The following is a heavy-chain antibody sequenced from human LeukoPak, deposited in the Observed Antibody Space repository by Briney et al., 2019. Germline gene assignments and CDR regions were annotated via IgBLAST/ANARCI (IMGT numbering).Heavy chain of an antibody. CDR3: AASITMVRGVITPPPDY. CDR1: GGTFSSYA. Sequence: GSSVKVSCKASGGTFSSYAISWVRQAPGQGLEWMGRIIPIFGIANYAQKFQGRVTITADKSTSTAYMELSSLRSEDTAVYYCAASITMVRGVITPPPDYWGQGTLVTVSS. D-gene: IGHD3-10*01. J-gene: IGHJ4*02. CDR2: IIPIFGIA. V-gene: IGHV1-69*04.